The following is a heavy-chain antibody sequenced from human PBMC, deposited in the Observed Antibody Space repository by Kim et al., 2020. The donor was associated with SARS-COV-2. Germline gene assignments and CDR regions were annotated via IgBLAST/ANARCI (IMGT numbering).Heavy chain of an antibody. V-gene: IGHV4-34*01. Sequence: NHSQRPHYNPSLKSRVTISVDTSKNQFSLKLSSVTAADTAVYYCARGYYHWGQGTLVTVSS. CDR3: ARGYYH. J-gene: IGHJ5*02. CDR2: NHSQRP. D-gene: IGHD2-8*01.